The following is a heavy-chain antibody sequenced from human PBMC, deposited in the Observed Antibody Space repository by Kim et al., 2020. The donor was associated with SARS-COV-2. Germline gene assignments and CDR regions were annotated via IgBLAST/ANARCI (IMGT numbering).Heavy chain of an antibody. D-gene: IGHD1-26*01. CDR3: AKNSGSYSLPAYYYGMDV. J-gene: IGHJ6*02. V-gene: IGHV3-30*02. Sequence: KGRFTISRDNSKNTVYLQKNSLRAEDTAVYYCAKNSGSYSLPAYYYGMDVWGQGTTVTVSS.